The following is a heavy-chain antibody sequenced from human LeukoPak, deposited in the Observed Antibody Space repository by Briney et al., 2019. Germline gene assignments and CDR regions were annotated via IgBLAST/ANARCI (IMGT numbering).Heavy chain of an antibody. CDR1: GFTFSSYG. Sequence: GGSLRLSCAASGFTFSSYGMHWVRQAPGKGLEWVAVISYDGSNKYYADSVKGRFTISRDNSKNTLYLQMNSLRAEDTAVYYCAALNYDYVWGSYPRDYWGQGTLVTVSS. CDR2: ISYDGSNK. CDR3: AALNYDYVWGSYPRDY. J-gene: IGHJ4*02. V-gene: IGHV3-30*03. D-gene: IGHD3-16*02.